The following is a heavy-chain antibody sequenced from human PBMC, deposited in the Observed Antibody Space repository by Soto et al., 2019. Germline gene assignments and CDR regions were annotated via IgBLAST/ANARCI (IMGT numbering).Heavy chain of an antibody. CDR3: ARDLLPYCSGGSCYPEGAFHI. V-gene: IGHV1-2*04. D-gene: IGHD2-15*01. CDR1: GYTFIDYY. J-gene: IGHJ3*02. CDR2: INPNSGGT. Sequence: QVQLVQSGAEVKPPGASVKVSCKTSGYTFIDYYMHWVRQAPGQGLEWMGWINPNSGGTNYAQKFQGWVTLTRDTSISTAYMELRRLRSDHTAVYFCARDLLPYCSGGSCYPEGAFHIWGQGTMVTVSS.